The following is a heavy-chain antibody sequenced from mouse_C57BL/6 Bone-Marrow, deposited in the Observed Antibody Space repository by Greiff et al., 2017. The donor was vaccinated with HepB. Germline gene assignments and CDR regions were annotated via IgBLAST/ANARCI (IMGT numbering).Heavy chain of an antibody. D-gene: IGHD1-1*02. Sequence: EVQRVESGGGLVQPGGSLKLSCAASGFTFSDYGMAWVRQAPRKGPEWVAFISNLAYSIYYADTVTGRFTISRENAKNTLYLEMSSLRSEDTAMYYCARHDMGFAYWGQGTLVTVSA. CDR3: ARHDMGFAY. J-gene: IGHJ3*01. CDR1: GFTFSDYG. CDR2: ISNLAYSI. V-gene: IGHV5-15*01.